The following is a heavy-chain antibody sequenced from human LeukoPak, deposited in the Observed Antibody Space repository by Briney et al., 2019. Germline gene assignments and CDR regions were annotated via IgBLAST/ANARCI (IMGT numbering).Heavy chain of an antibody. V-gene: IGHV1-69*13. D-gene: IGHD2-2*01. Sequence: ASVKVSCTASGGTFSSYAISWVRQAPGQGLEWMGGIIPIFGTANYAQKFQGRVTITADESTSTAYMELSSLRSEDTAVYYCARDTGPYCSSTSRYALDYWGQGTLVTVSS. CDR3: ARDTGPYCSSTSRYALDY. CDR2: IIPIFGTA. CDR1: GGTFSSYA. J-gene: IGHJ4*02.